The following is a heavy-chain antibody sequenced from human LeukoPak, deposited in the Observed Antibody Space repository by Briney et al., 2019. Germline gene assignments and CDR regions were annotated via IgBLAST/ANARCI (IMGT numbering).Heavy chain of an antibody. V-gene: IGHV3-53*01. D-gene: IGHD1-26*01. Sequence: PGGXXXXSXXAXGXTVSDNYMTWVRQAPGKGLEWVSSIYSAGATHYAESVKGRFTISRDNSKNTLYLQMNSLRAEDMAVYYCARIEWERLGRAFDIWGQGTMVTVSS. CDR2: IYSAGAT. CDR3: ARIEWERLGRAFDI. CDR1: GXTVSDNY. J-gene: IGHJ3*02.